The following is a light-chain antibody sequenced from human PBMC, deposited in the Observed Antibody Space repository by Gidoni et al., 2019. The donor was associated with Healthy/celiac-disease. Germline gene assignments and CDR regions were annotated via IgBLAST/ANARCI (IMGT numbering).Light chain of an antibody. Sequence: EMVLTQSPGTLSLSPGERATLSCRASQSVSSSYLAWYQQKPGQAPRLLIYGASSRATGIPDRFCGSGSWTDFTLTIIRLEPEDFAVYYCQQYGSSAWTFVQGTKVEIK. CDR1: QSVSSSY. CDR3: QQYGSSAWT. J-gene: IGKJ1*01. V-gene: IGKV3-20*01. CDR2: GAS.